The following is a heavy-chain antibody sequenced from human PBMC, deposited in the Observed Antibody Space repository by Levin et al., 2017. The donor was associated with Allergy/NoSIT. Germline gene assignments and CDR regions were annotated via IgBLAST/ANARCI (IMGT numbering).Heavy chain of an antibody. CDR1: GFTFSSYA. CDR2: ISGSGGSI. J-gene: IGHJ4*02. V-gene: IGHV3-23*01. CDR3: AKASRLSSGWYWGPWFDY. Sequence: PGGSLRLSCAASGFTFSSYAMSWVRQAPGKGLEWVSAISGSGGSIGYADSVKGRFTISRDNAKNSLYLQMNSLRAEDTALYYCAKASRLSSGWYWGPWFDYWGQGTLVTVSS. D-gene: IGHD6-19*01.